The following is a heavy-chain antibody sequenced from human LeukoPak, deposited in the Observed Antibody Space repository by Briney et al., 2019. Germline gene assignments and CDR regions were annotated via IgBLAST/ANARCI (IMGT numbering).Heavy chain of an antibody. J-gene: IGHJ4*02. V-gene: IGHV4-34*01. CDR1: GGSFSGYY. CDR3: ARFSSGRPY. Sequence: SSETLSLTCAVYGGSFSGYYWSWIRQPPGKGLEWIGEINHSGSTNYNPSLKSRVTISVDTSKNQFSLKLSSVTAADTAVYYCARFSSGRPYWGQGTLVTVSS. CDR2: INHSGST. D-gene: IGHD6-19*01.